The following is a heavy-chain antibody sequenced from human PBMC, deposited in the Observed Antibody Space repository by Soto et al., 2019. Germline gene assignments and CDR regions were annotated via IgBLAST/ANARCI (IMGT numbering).Heavy chain of an antibody. V-gene: IGHV3-9*01. CDR3: TKGPTAYYGSRSYSDY. D-gene: IGHD3-10*01. CDR2: ISWNSGSI. CDR1: GFTFDDYA. Sequence: GGSLRLSCAASGFTFDDYAMHWVRQAPGKGLEWVSGISWNSGSIVYADSVKGRFTISRDNAKNSLYLQMNSLRAEDTALYYCTKGPTAYYGSRSYSDYWGQGTLVTVSS. J-gene: IGHJ4*02.